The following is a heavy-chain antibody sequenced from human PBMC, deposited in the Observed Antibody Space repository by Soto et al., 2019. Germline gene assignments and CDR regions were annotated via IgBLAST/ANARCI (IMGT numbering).Heavy chain of an antibody. CDR1: GFTFSHFG. V-gene: IGHV3-33*01. CDR2: IWYDGSHE. D-gene: IGHD6-19*01. Sequence: GGSLRLSCAASGFTFSHFGMHWVRQAPGKGLESVAIIWYDGSHEYYADSVKGRFTISRDNSKNTLSLQMNSLTAEDTALYYCARDSAAGRGLDYWGQGTLVTVSS. J-gene: IGHJ4*02. CDR3: ARDSAAGRGLDY.